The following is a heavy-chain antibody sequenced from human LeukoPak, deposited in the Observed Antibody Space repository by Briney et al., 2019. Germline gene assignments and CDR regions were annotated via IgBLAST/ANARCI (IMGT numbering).Heavy chain of an antibody. CDR1: GDSISSSN. V-gene: IGHV4-59*08. CDR3: ARRFSSRSDGNGYYYGHDAFDV. D-gene: IGHD3-22*01. Sequence: KASETLTLTCSVSGDSISSSNRSWIRQPPGKGLEWMGNIRNDATTNYNPSLQSGVTMPFDTSKSQFSLQLTSVSAADTAVYYCARRFSSRSDGNGYYYGHDAFDVWAQGPLVSVPS. CDR2: IRNDATT. J-gene: IGHJ3*01.